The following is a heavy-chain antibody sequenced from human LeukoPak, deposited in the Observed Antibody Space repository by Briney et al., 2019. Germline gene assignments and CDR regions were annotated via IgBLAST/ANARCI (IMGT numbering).Heavy chain of an antibody. V-gene: IGHV4-59*12. CDR1: GGSTSSYY. CDR2: IYYSGGP. D-gene: IGHD3-10*01. Sequence: SETLSLTCTVSGGSTSSYYWSWIRQPPGKGLEWIGYIYYSGGPNYNPSLKSRVTISVDTSKNQFSLKLSSVTAADTAVYYCAKSPGIGYFDYCGQRTLVTVSS. CDR3: AKSPGIGYFDY. J-gene: IGHJ4*02.